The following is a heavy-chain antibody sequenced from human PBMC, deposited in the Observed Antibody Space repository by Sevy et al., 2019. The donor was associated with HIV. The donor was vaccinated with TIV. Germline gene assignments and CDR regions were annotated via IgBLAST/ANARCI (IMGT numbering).Heavy chain of an antibody. D-gene: IGHD6-19*01. Sequence: SETLSLTCAVSGGSITNMNWWIWVRQPPGKGLEWIGEIYHGGSTNYNPSLKSRVTISTDESKNQFSLRLNSVTAADTAVYYCARGALGTGSGWFDYLGQGTLVTVSS. CDR3: ARGALGTGSGWFDY. V-gene: IGHV4-4*02. J-gene: IGHJ4*02. CDR2: IYHGGST. CDR1: GGSITNMNW.